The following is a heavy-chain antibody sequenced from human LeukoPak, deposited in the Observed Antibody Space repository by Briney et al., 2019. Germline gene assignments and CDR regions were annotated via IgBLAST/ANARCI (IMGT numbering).Heavy chain of an antibody. CDR1: GFTFSSYW. J-gene: IGHJ3*02. CDR3: ARGRMTRDI. CDR2: INPSGGTT. V-gene: IGHV1-46*01. Sequence: PGGSLRLSCAASGFTFSSYWMHWVRQAPGQGLEWMGIINPSGGTTSYVQKFHDRLTMTRDTSTSTVYMELSSLRSEDTAVYYCARGRMTRDIWGQGTMVTVSS. D-gene: IGHD2-21*02.